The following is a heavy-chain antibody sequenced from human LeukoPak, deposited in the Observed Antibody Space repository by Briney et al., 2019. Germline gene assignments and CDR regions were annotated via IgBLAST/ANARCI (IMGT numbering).Heavy chain of an antibody. J-gene: IGHJ6*02. Sequence: GGSLRLSCLASRFTFTNHAMHWVRQAPGKGLEWLAIISSDGNTAYYADSVKGRFSISRDNSKNTVYLQMNALTTEDTAVYYCAKDRSQVAIYKGALDVWGQGTTVTVSS. V-gene: IGHV3-30-3*01. CDR1: RFTFTNHA. D-gene: IGHD5-12*01. CDR3: AKDRSQVAIYKGALDV. CDR2: ISSDGNTA.